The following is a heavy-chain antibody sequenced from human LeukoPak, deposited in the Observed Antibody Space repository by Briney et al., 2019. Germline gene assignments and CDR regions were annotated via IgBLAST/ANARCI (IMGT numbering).Heavy chain of an antibody. D-gene: IGHD3-3*01. CDR3: ARGLTYYDFWSGYPGTPYYYYYYGMGV. J-gene: IGHJ6*02. Sequence: GGSLRLSCAASGFTFSSYAMHWVRQAPGKGLEWVAVISYDGSNKYYADSVKGRFTISRDNSKNTLYLQMNSLRAEDTAVYYCARGLTYYDFWSGYPGTPYYYYYYGMGVWGQGTTVTVSS. V-gene: IGHV3-30-3*01. CDR2: ISYDGSNK. CDR1: GFTFSSYA.